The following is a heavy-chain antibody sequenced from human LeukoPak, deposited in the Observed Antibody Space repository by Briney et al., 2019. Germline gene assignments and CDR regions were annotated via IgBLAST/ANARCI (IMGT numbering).Heavy chain of an antibody. CDR2: IIPIFGTA. D-gene: IGHD4-11*01. Sequence: GASVKVSCKASGGTFSSYAISWVRQAPGQGLEWMGGIIPIFGTANYAQKFQGRVTITADESTSTAYMELSSLRSEGTAVYYCAREKKSDYPTKDYYYGMDVWGQGTTVTVSS. CDR3: AREKKSDYPTKDYYYGMDV. CDR1: GGTFSSYA. V-gene: IGHV1-69*01. J-gene: IGHJ6*02.